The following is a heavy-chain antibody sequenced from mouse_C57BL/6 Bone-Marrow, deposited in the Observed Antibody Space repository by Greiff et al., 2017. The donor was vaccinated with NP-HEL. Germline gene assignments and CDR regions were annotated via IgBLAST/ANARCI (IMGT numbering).Heavy chain of an antibody. Sequence: EVMLVESGGGLVKPGGSLKLSCAASGLTFSSYAMSWVRQTPEKRLEWVATISDGGSYTYYPDNVKGRFTISRDNAKNNLYLQMSHLESEDTAMYYCAREVPNWDCYAMDYWGQGTSVTVSS. D-gene: IGHD4-1*01. CDR2: ISDGGSYT. CDR3: AREVPNWDCYAMDY. J-gene: IGHJ4*01. V-gene: IGHV5-4*01. CDR1: GLTFSSYA.